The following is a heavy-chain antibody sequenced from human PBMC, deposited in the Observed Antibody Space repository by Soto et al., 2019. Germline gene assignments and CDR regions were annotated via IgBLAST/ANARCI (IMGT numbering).Heavy chain of an antibody. CDR2: IKQDGGEK. CDR1: GFSFNMYW. V-gene: IGHV3-7*03. J-gene: IGHJ6*02. CDR3: VRDQLILPADDFYYGVDV. Sequence: GQLVESGGGVVQPGRSLRLSCAASGFSFNMYWMSWIRQATGKGLEWVARIKQDGGEKYYVDSVKGRFTVSRDNAKNSLHLQLHSVSADDAGIYYCVRDQLILPADDFYYGVDVWGQGTTVTVSS.